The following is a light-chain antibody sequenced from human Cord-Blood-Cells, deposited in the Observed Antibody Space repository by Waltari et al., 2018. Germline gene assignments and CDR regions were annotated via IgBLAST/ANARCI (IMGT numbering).Light chain of an antibody. CDR1: SSDVGGYTY. J-gene: IGLJ1*01. Sequence: QSALTQPPSASGPPGQSVTIPCPGTSSDVGGYTYDSWYQQRPGKAPKLMIYEVSKRPSGVPDRFSGSKSGNTASLTVSGLQAEDEADYYCSSYAGSNKNVFGTGTKVTVL. CDR2: EVS. V-gene: IGLV2-8*01. CDR3: SSYAGSNKNV.